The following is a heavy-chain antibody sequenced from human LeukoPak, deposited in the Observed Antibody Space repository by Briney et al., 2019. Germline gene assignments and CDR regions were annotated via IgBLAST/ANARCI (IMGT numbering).Heavy chain of an antibody. CDR1: GGSFSGYY. Sequence: SETLSLTCAVYGGSFSGYYWSWIRQPPGKGLEWIGEINHSRSTNYNPSLKSRVTISVDTSKNQFSLKLSSVTAADTAVYYCARVGVVLLWFGEGVGNWFDPWGQGTLVTVSS. D-gene: IGHD3-10*01. V-gene: IGHV4-34*01. CDR2: INHSRST. CDR3: ARVGVVLLWFGEGVGNWFDP. J-gene: IGHJ5*02.